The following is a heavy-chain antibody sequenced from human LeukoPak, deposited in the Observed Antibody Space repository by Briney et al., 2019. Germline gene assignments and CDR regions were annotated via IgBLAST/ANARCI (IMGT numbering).Heavy chain of an antibody. J-gene: IGHJ4*02. V-gene: IGHV1-46*01. Sequence: ASVKVSCKASGGTFSSYAISWVRQAPGQGLEWMGIINPSGGSTSYAQKFQGRVTMTRDTSTSTVYMELSSLRSEDTAVYYCARDTPDDYSNPRFDYWGQGTLVTVSS. CDR2: INPSGGST. D-gene: IGHD4-11*01. CDR3: ARDTPDDYSNPRFDY. CDR1: GGTFSSYA.